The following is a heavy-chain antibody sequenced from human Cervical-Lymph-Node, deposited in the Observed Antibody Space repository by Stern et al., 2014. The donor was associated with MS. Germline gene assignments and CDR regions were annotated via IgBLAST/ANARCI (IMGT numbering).Heavy chain of an antibody. CDR2: VSYDGSVK. CDR1: GFTFSNYG. V-gene: IGHV3-30*18. J-gene: IGHJ4*02. D-gene: IGHD6-19*01. Sequence: VQLVEYGGGVVQPGRSLRLSCAASGFTFSNYGMHWVRQAPGKGLEWVAVVSYDGSVKYYADSVKGRFTISRDNTKDTLSLQMDSLRVEDTAMYYCAKETSGAGHTYITHDYWSQGTLVTVSS. CDR3: AKETSGAGHTYITHDY.